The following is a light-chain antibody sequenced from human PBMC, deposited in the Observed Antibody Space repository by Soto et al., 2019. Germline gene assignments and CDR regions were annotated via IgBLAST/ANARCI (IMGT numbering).Light chain of an antibody. CDR3: QQYHIYWT. CDR1: QSISSW. CDR2: DAS. J-gene: IGKJ1*01. Sequence: DIPMTQSPSTLSASVGDRVTITCRASQSISSWLAWYQQKPGKTPKLLIYDASSLESGVPSRFSGSGSGTEFTLTISSLQPDDFATYYCQQYHIYWTFGQGTKVEIK. V-gene: IGKV1-5*01.